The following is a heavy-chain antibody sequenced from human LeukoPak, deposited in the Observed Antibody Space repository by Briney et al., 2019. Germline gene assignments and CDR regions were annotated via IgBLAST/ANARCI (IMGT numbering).Heavy chain of an antibody. D-gene: IGHD3-9*01. V-gene: IGHV3-30*04. J-gene: IGHJ3*02. CDR1: GFTFSSYA. CDR2: ISYDGSNK. Sequence: GGSLRLSCAASGFTFSSYAMHWVRQAPGKGLEWVAVISYDGSNKYYADSVKGRFTISRGKSKNTLYLQMNSLRAEDTAVYYCAREGNYDILTGYPDAFDIWGQGTMVTVSS. CDR3: AREGNYDILTGYPDAFDI.